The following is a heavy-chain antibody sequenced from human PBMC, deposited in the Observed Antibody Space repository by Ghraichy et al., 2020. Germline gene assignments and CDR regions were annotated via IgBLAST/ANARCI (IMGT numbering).Heavy chain of an antibody. V-gene: IGHV3-30*02. CDR1: GFKFSDYK. J-gene: IGHJ4*02. CDR2: INSDGSET. CDR3: VRDFNWGYDY. D-gene: IGHD3-16*01. Sequence: GETLNISCVASGFKFSDYKMQWVRQPPGRGLEWVAVINSDGSETQSTDSVKGRFTISRDNSKNTLYLQMSSLRPVDTAVYYCVRDFNWGYDYWGQGTLFTVSS.